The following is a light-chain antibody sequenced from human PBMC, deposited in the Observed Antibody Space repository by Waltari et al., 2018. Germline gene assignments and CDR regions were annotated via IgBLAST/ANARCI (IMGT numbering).Light chain of an antibody. CDR1: SSNIEHNY. Sequence: QSVLTQPPSVSAAPGQQVTVSCSGSSSNIEHNYLSCSQQLPGTAPKLPIYADYERPSGIPDRFSGSKSGTSATLGITGLQTGDEADYYCGTWDSSLRAVVFGGGTKLTVL. CDR2: ADY. CDR3: GTWDSSLRAVV. J-gene: IGLJ3*02. V-gene: IGLV1-51*01.